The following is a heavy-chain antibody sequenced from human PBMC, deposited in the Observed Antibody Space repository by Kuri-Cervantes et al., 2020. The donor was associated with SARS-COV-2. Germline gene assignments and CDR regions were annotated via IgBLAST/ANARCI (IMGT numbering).Heavy chain of an antibody. CDR3: AKEGSDMTTVTPGAFDI. D-gene: IGHD4-17*01. J-gene: IGHJ3*02. CDR2: IIPIFGTA. V-gene: IGHV1-69*05. Sequence: SVKVSCKASGGTFSSYAISWVRQAPGQGLEWMGRIIPIFGTANYAQKFQGRVTITTDESTSTAYMELSSLRSEDTAVYYCAKEGSDMTTVTPGAFDIWGQGTMVTVSS. CDR1: GGTFSSYA.